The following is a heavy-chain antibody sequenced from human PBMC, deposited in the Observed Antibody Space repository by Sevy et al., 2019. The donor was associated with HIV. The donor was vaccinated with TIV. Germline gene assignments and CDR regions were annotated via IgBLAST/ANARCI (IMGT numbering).Heavy chain of an antibody. Sequence: SETLSLTCTVSGGSITSLYWNCMRQPPGKGLEWIANIYYNGHINYNPSLKSRVTLSLDTSKNQFSLRLSSATAADTAMYYCAGENAWGRGYSWGQGTLVTVS. CDR3: AGENAWGRGYS. V-gene: IGHV4-59*08. CDR1: GGSITSLY. CDR2: IYYNGHI. J-gene: IGHJ4*02. D-gene: IGHD1-26*01.